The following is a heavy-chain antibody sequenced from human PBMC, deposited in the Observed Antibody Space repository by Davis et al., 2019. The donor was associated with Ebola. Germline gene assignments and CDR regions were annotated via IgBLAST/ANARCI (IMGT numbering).Heavy chain of an antibody. Sequence: AASVKVSCKASGGTFSSYAISWVRQAPGQRLEWMGWINAGNGNTKYSQKFQGRVTITRDTSASTAYMELSSLRSEDTAVYYCARDKIMLSAHGGWFDPWGQGTLVTVSS. V-gene: IGHV1-3*01. CDR3: ARDKIMLSAHGGWFDP. J-gene: IGHJ5*02. CDR2: INAGNGNT. CDR1: GGTFSSYA. D-gene: IGHD2-8*01.